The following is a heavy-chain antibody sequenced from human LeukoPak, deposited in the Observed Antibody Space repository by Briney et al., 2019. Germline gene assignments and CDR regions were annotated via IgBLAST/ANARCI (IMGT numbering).Heavy chain of an antibody. J-gene: IGHJ6*02. CDR3: AKSWELLGDGTTYGMDV. V-gene: IGHV3-74*01. CDR2: INEDGRTT. D-gene: IGHD1-26*01. CDR1: GFTFSSNW. Sequence: GGSLRLSCVASGFTFSSNWMHWVRQAPGKGLVWVSRINEDGRTTNYADSVKGRFTISRDNSKNTLYLQMNSLRAEDTAVYYCAKSWELLGDGTTYGMDVWGQGTTVTVSS.